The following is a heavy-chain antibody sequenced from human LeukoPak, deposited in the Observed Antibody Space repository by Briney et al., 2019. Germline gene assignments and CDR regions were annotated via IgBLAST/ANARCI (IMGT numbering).Heavy chain of an antibody. Sequence: GGSLRLSCAASGFTFSSYWMSWVRQAPGKGLKWVANIKQDGSEKYYVDSVKGRFTISRDNAKNSLYLQMNSLRAEDTAVYYCARDVYSSGWYDLNYYYYMDVWGKGTTVTVSS. V-gene: IGHV3-7*01. CDR2: IKQDGSEK. CDR3: ARDVYSSGWYDLNYYYYMDV. D-gene: IGHD6-19*01. CDR1: GFTFSSYW. J-gene: IGHJ6*03.